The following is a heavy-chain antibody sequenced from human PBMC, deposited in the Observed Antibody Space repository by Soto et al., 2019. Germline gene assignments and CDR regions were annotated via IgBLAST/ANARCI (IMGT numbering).Heavy chain of an antibody. J-gene: IGHJ4*02. CDR1: DLPLGTLL. CDR3: ARVREFGTTNDYFDY. D-gene: IGHD1-7*01. Sequence: QVQLVESGGAGVQLGGPLGSPVAAPDLPLGTLLWTGFGKVQARGWGGVAVVSYDGSNKYYADSVKGRFTISRDNSKNTLYLQMDSLRAEDTAVYYCARVREFGTTNDYFDYWGQGTLVAVSS. V-gene: IGHV3-30-3*01. CDR2: VSYDGSNK.